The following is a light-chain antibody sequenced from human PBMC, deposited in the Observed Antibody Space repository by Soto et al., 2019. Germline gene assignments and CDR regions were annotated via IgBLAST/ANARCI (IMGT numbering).Light chain of an antibody. J-gene: IGKJ4*01. V-gene: IGKV3-11*01. Sequence: EIMMTQSRATLSVSPGGRTTLSCRASQSISNNLAWHQQKPGQAPRLLIYDESNRATGIPDRLSGSGSGTDLNLTISSLEPEDFALYYCQQRSNWPLTFGGGTKVDIK. CDR2: DES. CDR1: QSISNN. CDR3: QQRSNWPLT.